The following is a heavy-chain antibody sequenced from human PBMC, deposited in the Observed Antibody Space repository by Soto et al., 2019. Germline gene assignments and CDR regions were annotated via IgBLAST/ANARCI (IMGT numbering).Heavy chain of an antibody. J-gene: IGHJ5*01. CDR2: ISRDGSYI. D-gene: IGHD3-3*01. Sequence: VHLVESGGGAVQPGRSLRVSCEASGFIFSSYGMHWVRQAPGKGLEWVLAISRDGSYIYYTDSVKGRFTVSRDNSKNTVFVQMNRLIPDDTALYFCARTRNGGVADSFDSWGQGTRVTVSS. CDR1: GFIFSSYG. CDR3: ARTRNGGVADSFDS. V-gene: IGHV3-30*19.